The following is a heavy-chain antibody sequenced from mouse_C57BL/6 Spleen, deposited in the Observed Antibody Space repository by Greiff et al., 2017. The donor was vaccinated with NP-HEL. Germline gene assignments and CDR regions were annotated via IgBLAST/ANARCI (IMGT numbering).Heavy chain of an antibody. CDR2: ISYDGSN. CDR3: ARADGYLYFDY. D-gene: IGHD2-3*01. Sequence: DVKLQESGPGLVKPSQSLSLTCSVTGYSITSGYYWNWIRQFPGNKLEWMGYISYDGSNNYNPSLKNRISITRDTSKNQFFLKLNSVTTEDTATYYCARADGYLYFDYWGQGTTLTVSS. J-gene: IGHJ2*01. CDR1: GYSITSGYY. V-gene: IGHV3-6*01.